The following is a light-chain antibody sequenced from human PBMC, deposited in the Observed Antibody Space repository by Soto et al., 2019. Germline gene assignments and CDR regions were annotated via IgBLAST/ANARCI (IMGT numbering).Light chain of an antibody. J-gene: IGKJ3*01. CDR2: AAS. CDR3: QEYSKWPLFT. V-gene: IGKV3-15*01. CDR1: QSVGRN. Sequence: EIVVTQSPGILSVSPGDRATLSCRASQSVGRNLAWYQQKPGQAPTLLIYAASTRATGLPARFSGSGSGTDFTLTISRLQSEVFAVYYCQEYSKWPLFTFGPGTRVDI.